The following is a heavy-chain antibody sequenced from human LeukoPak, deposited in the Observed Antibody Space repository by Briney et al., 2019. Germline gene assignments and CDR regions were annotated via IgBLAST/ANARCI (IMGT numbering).Heavy chain of an antibody. V-gene: IGHV1-24*01. J-gene: IGHJ4*02. Sequence: GASVKVSCKVSGYTLTELSMHWVRQAPGKGLEWMGGFDPEDGETINEQKFQGRVTMTEDTSTDTAYMELSSLRSEDTAVYYCARGGGYCSSTSCYAFDYWGQGTLVTVSS. CDR3: ARGGGYCSSTSCYAFDY. CDR1: GYTLTELS. CDR2: FDPEDGET. D-gene: IGHD2-2*01.